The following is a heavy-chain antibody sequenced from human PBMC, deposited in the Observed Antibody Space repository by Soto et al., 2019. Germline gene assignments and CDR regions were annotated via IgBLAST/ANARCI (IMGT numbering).Heavy chain of an antibody. V-gene: IGHV3-21*01. D-gene: IGHD3-3*01. CDR1: GFTFSSYS. J-gene: IGHJ3*02. CDR2: ISSGSSYI. CDR3: ARDSRITIFGVVSNFDI. Sequence: PGGSLRLSCAASGFTFSSYSMNWVRQAPGKGLEWVSSISSGSSYIYYADSVKGRFTISRDNAKNSLYLQMNSLRAEDAAVYYCARDSRITIFGVVSNFDIWGQGTMVTV.